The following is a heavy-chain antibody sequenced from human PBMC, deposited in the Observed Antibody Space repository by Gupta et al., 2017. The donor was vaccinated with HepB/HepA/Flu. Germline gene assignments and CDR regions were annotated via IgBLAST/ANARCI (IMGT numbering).Heavy chain of an antibody. J-gene: IGHJ3*02. CDR1: GLTSSDPY. V-gene: IGHV3-72*01. D-gene: IGHD3-22*01. Sequence: EVNLVESGGGLVQPGGSLRLSCAVSGLTSSDPYIAWVRQVPGKGLEWIGRSRNKVKGYTTDYAASVKGRFTISRDDSKNSLYLEMNSLKTEDTAVYYCARVNYFDTRGYSLDAFDIWGQGTMVTVSS. CDR2: SRNKVKGYTT. CDR3: ARVNYFDTRGYSLDAFDI.